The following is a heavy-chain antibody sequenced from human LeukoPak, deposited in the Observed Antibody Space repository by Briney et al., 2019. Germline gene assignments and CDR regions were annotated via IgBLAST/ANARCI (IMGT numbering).Heavy chain of an antibody. CDR1: GGSISSYY. CDR2: IYYSGST. V-gene: IGHV4-59*08. CDR3: ARLSLYDSSGPHGGYYYGMDV. Sequence: SETLSLTCTVSGGSISSYYWSWIRQPPGKGLEWIGYIYYSGSTNYNPSLKSRVTISVDTSKNQFSLKLSSVTAADTAVYYCARLSLYDSSGPHGGYYYGMDVWGQGTTVTVSS. D-gene: IGHD3-22*01. J-gene: IGHJ6*02.